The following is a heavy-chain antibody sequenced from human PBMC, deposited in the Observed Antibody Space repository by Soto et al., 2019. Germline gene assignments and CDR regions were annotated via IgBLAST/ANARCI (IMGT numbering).Heavy chain of an antibody. J-gene: IGHJ4*02. CDR3: AKDRPWELLGGY. V-gene: IGHV3-23*01. CDR2: ISGSGGST. CDR1: GFTFSSYA. Sequence: EVQLLESGGGLVEPGGSLRLSCAASGFTFSSYAMSWVRQAPGKGLEWVSAISGSGGSTYYADSVKGRFTISRDNCKNTLYLQMNSLRAEDTALYYCAKDRPWELLGGYWGQGTLVTVSS. D-gene: IGHD1-26*01.